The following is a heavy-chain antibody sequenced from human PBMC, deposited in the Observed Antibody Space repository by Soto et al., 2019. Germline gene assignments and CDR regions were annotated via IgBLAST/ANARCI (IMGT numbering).Heavy chain of an antibody. CDR1: GFMFKSYV. CDR3: ARWGTTGGFDL. CDR2: TSYYGNNK. D-gene: IGHD3-16*01. Sequence: QLQLVESGGGVVQPGTSLRLSCTASGFMFKSYVMHWVRQAPGKGLEWVALTSYYGNNKYYGVTVKGRFTVSRDNSKNTLQLQVDSLRPEGTAVYYCARWGTTGGFDLWGQGTLVSVSS. J-gene: IGHJ4*02. V-gene: IGHV3-30*05.